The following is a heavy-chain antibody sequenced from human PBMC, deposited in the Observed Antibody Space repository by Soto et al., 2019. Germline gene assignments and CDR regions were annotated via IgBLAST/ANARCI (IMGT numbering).Heavy chain of an antibody. CDR2: IWYDGSNK. V-gene: IGHV3-33*01. CDR3: ARAATVTGYYGMDV. J-gene: IGHJ6*02. D-gene: IGHD4-17*01. Sequence: PGGSLRLSCAASGFTFSSYGMHWVRQAPGKGLEWVAVIWYDGSNKYYADSVKGRFTISRDNSKNTLYLQMNSLRAEDTAVYYCARAATVTGYYGMDVWGQGTTVTVSS. CDR1: GFTFSSYG.